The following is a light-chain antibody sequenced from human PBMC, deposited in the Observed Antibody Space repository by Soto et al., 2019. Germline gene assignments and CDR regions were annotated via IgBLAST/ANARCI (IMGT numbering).Light chain of an antibody. CDR2: EVT. V-gene: IGLV2-8*01. CDR3: RSLVEDYDNHYD. Sequence: QSVLTQPPSASGSPGQSVTISCTGTSSDVGRYNFVSWYQQHPGKAPKLMIFEVTKRPSGVPDRFSGSKSGNTASLTVSGLQAEYGADYSCRSLVEDYDNHYDFGIGNKVTVL. J-gene: IGLJ1*01. CDR1: SSDVGRYNF.